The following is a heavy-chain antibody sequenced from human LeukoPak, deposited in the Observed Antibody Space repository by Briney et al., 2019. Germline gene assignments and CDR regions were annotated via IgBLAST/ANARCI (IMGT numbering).Heavy chain of an antibody. J-gene: IGHJ4*02. D-gene: IGHD6-19*01. CDR3: ARRETDSSGWYIDY. Sequence: SETLSLTCAVYGGSFSGYYWSWIRQPPGKGLEWIGEINHSGSTNYNPSLKSRVTISVDTSKNQFSLKLSSVTAADTAVYYCARRETDSSGWYIDYWGQGTLVTVSS. CDR2: INHSGST. CDR1: GGSFSGYY. V-gene: IGHV4-34*01.